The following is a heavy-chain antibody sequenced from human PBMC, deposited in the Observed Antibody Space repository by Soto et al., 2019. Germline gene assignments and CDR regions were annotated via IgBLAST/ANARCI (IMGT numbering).Heavy chain of an antibody. D-gene: IGHD2-2*02. CDR3: ARSALGYCSSTSCYTGGYYYYGMDV. CDR1: GYSFTSYW. Sequence: PGESLKISCKGSGYSFTSYWIGWVRQMPGKGLEWMGIIYPGDSDTRYSPSFQGQVTISADKSISTAYLQWSSLKASDTAMYYCARSALGYCSSTSCYTGGYYYYGMDVWGQGTTVTVSS. V-gene: IGHV5-51*01. J-gene: IGHJ6*02. CDR2: IYPGDSDT.